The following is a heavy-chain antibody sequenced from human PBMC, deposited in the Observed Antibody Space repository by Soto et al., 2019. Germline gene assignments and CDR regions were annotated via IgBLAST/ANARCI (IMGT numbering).Heavy chain of an antibody. V-gene: IGHV4-39*01. Sequence: PSETLSLTCTVSGGSISSYYWSWIRQPPGKGLEWIGSIYYSGSTYYNPSLKSRVTISVDTSKNQFSLKLSSVTAADTAVYYCARLDTAMALDYWGQGTLVTVSS. J-gene: IGHJ4*02. D-gene: IGHD5-18*01. CDR1: GGSISSYY. CDR3: ARLDTAMALDY. CDR2: IYYSGST.